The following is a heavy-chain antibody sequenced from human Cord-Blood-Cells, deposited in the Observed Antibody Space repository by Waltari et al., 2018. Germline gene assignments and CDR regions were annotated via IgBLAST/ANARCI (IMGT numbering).Heavy chain of an antibody. CDR1: GFTFSSYG. CDR2: IWYDGSNK. D-gene: IGHD6-19*01. J-gene: IGHJ4*02. Sequence: QVQLVESGGGVVQPGRSLRLSCAASGFTFSSYGMHWVRQAPGKRLKWVAVIWYDGSNKYYADSVKGRFTNSRDNSKNTLYLQMNSLRAEDTAVYYCARVHSSGWFDYWGQGTLVTVSS. V-gene: IGHV3-33*01. CDR3: ARVHSSGWFDY.